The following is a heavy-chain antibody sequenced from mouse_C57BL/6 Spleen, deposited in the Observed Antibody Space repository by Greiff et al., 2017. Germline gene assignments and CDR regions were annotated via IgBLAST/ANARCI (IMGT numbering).Heavy chain of an antibody. CDR3: ARAPHYYGSSYGGFAY. CDR1: GYAFSSSW. Sequence: QVHVKQSGPELVKPGASVKISCKASGYAFSSSWMNWVKQRPGKGLEWIGRIYPGDGDTNYNGKFKGKATLTADKSSSTAYMQLSSLTSEDSAVYFCARAPHYYGSSYGGFAYWGQGTLVTVSA. CDR2: IYPGDGDT. D-gene: IGHD1-1*01. J-gene: IGHJ3*01. V-gene: IGHV1-82*01.